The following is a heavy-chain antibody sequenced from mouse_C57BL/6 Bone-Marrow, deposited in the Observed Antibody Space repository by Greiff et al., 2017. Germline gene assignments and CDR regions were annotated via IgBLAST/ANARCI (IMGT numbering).Heavy chain of an antibody. V-gene: IGHV1-52*01. CDR1: GYTFTSYW. Sequence: VQLQQPGADLVRPGSSVKLSCEASGYTFTSYWMHWVHQTPIQGLEWVGNIDPSDSETHYTQNFKDKATLTGDKSSSTPYLQLSSLKSEDSAVYYCARAGFSAMDYWGQGTLVTVSS. CDR3: ARAGFSAMDY. J-gene: IGHJ4*01. CDR2: IDPSDSET.